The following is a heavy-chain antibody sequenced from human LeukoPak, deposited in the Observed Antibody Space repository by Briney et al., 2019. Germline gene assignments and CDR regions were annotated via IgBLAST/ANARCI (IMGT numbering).Heavy chain of an antibody. J-gene: IGHJ3*02. D-gene: IGHD5-18*01. CDR1: GYTFTGYY. Sequence: RASVKVSCKASGYTFTGYYMHWVRQAPGQGLEWMGWINPNSGGTNYAQKFQGRVTMTRDTSISTAYMELSRLRSDDTAVYYCARDMGYSYNAFDIWGQGTMVTVSS. CDR3: ARDMGYSYNAFDI. CDR2: INPNSGGT. V-gene: IGHV1-2*02.